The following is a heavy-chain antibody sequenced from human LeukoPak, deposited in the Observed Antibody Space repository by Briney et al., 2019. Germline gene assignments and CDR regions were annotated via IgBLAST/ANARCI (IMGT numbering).Heavy chain of an antibody. CDR2: ISAYNGNT. J-gene: IGHJ4*02. Sequence: ASVKVSCKASGYTFTSYGISWVRQAPGQGLEWMGWISAYNGNTNYAQKLQGRVTMTTDTSTSTAYMELRSLRSDDTAVYYCASSNPDYGGNSGDFDYWGQGTLVTVSS. V-gene: IGHV1-18*01. CDR3: ASSNPDYGGNSGDFDY. CDR1: GYTFTSYG. D-gene: IGHD4-23*01.